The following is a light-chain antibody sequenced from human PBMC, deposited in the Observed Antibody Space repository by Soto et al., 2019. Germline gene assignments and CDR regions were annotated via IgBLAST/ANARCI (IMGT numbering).Light chain of an antibody. CDR3: QQQYSILFT. Sequence: DIPMTQPPSSLSASVGDRVTVTCRASQSICTFLIWYQQKPGKAPKLLIDAASRLPSGVPSRFSGSGSGTDFTLTIGSLEREDFSIYDCQQQYSILFTFAPETKEGIK. CDR2: AAS. V-gene: IGKV1-39*01. J-gene: IGKJ3*01. CDR1: QSICTF.